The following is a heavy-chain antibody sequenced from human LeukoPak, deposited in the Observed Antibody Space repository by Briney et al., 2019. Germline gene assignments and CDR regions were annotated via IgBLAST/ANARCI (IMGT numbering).Heavy chain of an antibody. CDR3: AHRGGAVAGLYYFDY. J-gene: IGHJ4*02. D-gene: IGHD6-19*01. CDR1: GFSLSTSEVG. CDR2: IYWNDDK. V-gene: IGHV2-5*01. Sequence: SGPTLVNPTQTLTLTCTFSGFSLSTSEVGVGWIRQPPGKALEWLALIYWNDDKRYSPSLKSRLAITRDTSKNQVVLTMTNMDPVDTATYYCAHRGGAVAGLYYFDYWGQGTLVTVSS.